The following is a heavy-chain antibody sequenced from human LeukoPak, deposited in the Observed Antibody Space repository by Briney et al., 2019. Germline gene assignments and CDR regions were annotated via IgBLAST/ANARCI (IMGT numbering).Heavy chain of an antibody. J-gene: IGHJ4*02. V-gene: IGHV3-48*03. Sequence: GGSLRLSCAASGFTFSSYEMNWVRQAPGKGLEWVSYISSSGSSIYYADSVKGRFTISRDNAKNSLYLQMNSLRAEDTAVYYCAREGGYSGFDNWGQGTLVTVSS. CDR3: AREGGYSGFDN. D-gene: IGHD5-12*01. CDR2: ISSSGSSI. CDR1: GFTFSSYE.